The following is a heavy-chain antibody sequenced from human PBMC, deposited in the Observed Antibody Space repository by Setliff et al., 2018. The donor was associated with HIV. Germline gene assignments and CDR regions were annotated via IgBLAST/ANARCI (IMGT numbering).Heavy chain of an antibody. Sequence: SETLSLTCAVYGGSLSGYHWSWIRQSAERGLEWIGEINHSGSTNYNPSLKSRVTMSVDTSKNQLSLRLTSVSAADTALYYCAGSMGATKGSWFEPWGQGTLVTSPQ. CDR1: GGSLSGYH. CDR2: INHSGST. J-gene: IGHJ5*02. D-gene: IGHD1-26*01. V-gene: IGHV4-34*01. CDR3: AGSMGATKGSWFEP.